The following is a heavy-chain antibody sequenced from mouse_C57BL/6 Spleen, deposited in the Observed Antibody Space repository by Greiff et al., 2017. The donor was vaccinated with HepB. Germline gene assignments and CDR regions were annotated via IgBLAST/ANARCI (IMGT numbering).Heavy chain of an antibody. CDR3: ARDKDYYGSSYVSYAMDY. V-gene: IGHV3-6*01. CDR1: GYSITSGYY. CDR2: ISYDGSN. J-gene: IGHJ4*01. D-gene: IGHD1-1*01. Sequence: EVQLVESGPGLVKPSQSLSLTCSVTGYSITSGYYWNWIRQFPGNKLEWMGYISYDGSNNYNPSLKNRISITRDTSKNQFFLKLNSVTTEDTATYYCARDKDYYGSSYVSYAMDYWGQGTSVTVSS.